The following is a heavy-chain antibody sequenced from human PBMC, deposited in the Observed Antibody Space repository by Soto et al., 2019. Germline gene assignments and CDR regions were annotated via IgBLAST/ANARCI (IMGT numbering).Heavy chain of an antibody. CDR3: ARRFGELDPYYFDY. Sequence: SETLSLTCAVYGGSFSGYYWSWIRQPPEKGLEWIGEINHSGSTNYNPSLKSRVTISVDTSKNQFSLKLSSVTAADTAVYYCARRFGELDPYYFDYWGRGTLVTVSS. V-gene: IGHV4-34*01. CDR1: GGSFSGYY. D-gene: IGHD3-10*01. J-gene: IGHJ4*02. CDR2: INHSGST.